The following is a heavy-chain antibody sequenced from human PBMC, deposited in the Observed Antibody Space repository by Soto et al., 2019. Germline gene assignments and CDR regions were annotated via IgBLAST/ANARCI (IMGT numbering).Heavy chain of an antibody. CDR3: ARDYYDSSGYRYYGMDV. CDR2: IKQDGSEK. J-gene: IGHJ6*02. Sequence: EVQLVESGGGLVQPGGSLRLSCAASGFTFSSYWMSWVRQAPGKGLEWVANIKQDGSEKYYVDSVKGRFTISRDNAKNSLYLQMNSLRAEDTAVYYCARDYYDSSGYRYYGMDVWGQGTKVTVSS. CDR1: GFTFSSYW. D-gene: IGHD3-22*01. V-gene: IGHV3-7*01.